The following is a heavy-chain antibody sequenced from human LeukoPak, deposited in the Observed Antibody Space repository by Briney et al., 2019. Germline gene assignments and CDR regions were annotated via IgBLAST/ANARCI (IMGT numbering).Heavy chain of an antibody. V-gene: IGHV3-48*03. D-gene: IGHD6-19*01. CDR3: ARDRITVTGAYNWFDP. CDR1: GFTFSNYE. Sequence: GGSLRLSCAASGFTFSNYEMIWVRQAPGKGLEWISYISGSGDITEYADSVRGRCTISRDNAKNSLYLQMNSLRVEDTAFYYCARDRITVTGAYNWFDPWGQGTLVTVSS. J-gene: IGHJ5*02. CDR2: ISGSGDIT.